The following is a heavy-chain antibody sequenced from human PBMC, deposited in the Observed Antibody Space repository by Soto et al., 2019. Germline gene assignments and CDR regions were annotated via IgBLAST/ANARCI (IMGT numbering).Heavy chain of an antibody. V-gene: IGHV1-69*01. D-gene: IGHD5-18*01. J-gene: IGHJ4*02. CDR3: ERDPRGYVGFDF. Sequence: QVQLVQSGAEVKKPGSSVKVSCKASGGTFSSYAISWVRQAPGQALEWMGGSIPIFGTANYAQKFQGRVTITADESTSTAYMELRSLRSEDTAVYYCERDPRGYVGFDFWGQGTLVTVSS. CDR1: GGTFSSYA. CDR2: SIPIFGTA.